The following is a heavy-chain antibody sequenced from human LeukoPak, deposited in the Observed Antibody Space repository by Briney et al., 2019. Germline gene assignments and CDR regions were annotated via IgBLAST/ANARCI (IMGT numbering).Heavy chain of an antibody. V-gene: IGHV1-69*06. J-gene: IGHJ5*02. CDR1: GGTFNSYT. D-gene: IGHD4-11*01. CDR2: TIPIFGTP. CDR3: ARGIYSNYEGPRFDP. Sequence: AASVKVSCKASGGTFNSYTISWVRQAPGQGLEWMGGTIPIFGTPSYAQKFQGRVTITADKSTSTAYMELSSLRSEDTAVYYCARGIYSNYEGPRFDPWGQGTLVTVSS.